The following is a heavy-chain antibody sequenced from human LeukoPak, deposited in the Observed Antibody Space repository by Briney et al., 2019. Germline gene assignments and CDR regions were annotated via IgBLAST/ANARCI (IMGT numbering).Heavy chain of an antibody. D-gene: IGHD3-10*01. CDR3: ARSSNYYGSGSYGAGVDY. V-gene: IGHV5-51*01. J-gene: IGHJ4*02. Sequence: SGESLKISCKGSGYSFTSYWIGWVRQMPGKGLEWMGIIYPGDPDTRYSPSFQGQVTISADKSISTAYLQWSSLKASDTAMYYCARSSNYYGSGSYGAGVDYWGQGTLVTVSS. CDR1: GYSFTSYW. CDR2: IYPGDPDT.